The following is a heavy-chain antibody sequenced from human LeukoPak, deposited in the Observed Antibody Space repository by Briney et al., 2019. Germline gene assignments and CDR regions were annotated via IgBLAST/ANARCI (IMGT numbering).Heavy chain of an antibody. CDR2: ISSSGSLI. V-gene: IGHV3-48*03. CDR3: ARIPRGDLRGFDY. CDR1: GFTFSSYE. D-gene: IGHD3-10*01. Sequence: PGGSLRLSCAASGFTFSSYEMNWVRQAPGKGLEWISYISSSGSLIYYTDSVKGRFTISRDNTKSSLYLQMSSLTVEDTAVYYCARIPRGDLRGFDYWGQGTLVTVSS. J-gene: IGHJ4*02.